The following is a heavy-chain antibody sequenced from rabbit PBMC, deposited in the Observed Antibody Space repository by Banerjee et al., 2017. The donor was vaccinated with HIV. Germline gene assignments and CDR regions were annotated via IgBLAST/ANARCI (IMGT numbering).Heavy chain of an antibody. CDR2: IGTGVGDT. CDR3: ARETWGSTGNYGL. Sequence: QEQLVESGGGLVKPGASLTLTCTASGFSFSSGYDMCWVRQAPGKGLEWIACIGTGVGDTYYANWAKGRFTISKTSSTTVTLQMTSLTAADTATYFCARETWGSTGNYGLWGQGTLVTVS. V-gene: IGHV1S45*01. D-gene: IGHD7-1*01. CDR1: GFSFSSGYD. J-gene: IGHJ4*01.